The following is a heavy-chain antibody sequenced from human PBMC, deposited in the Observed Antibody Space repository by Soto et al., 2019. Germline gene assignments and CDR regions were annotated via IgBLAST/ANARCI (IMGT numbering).Heavy chain of an antibody. J-gene: IGHJ6*02. V-gene: IGHV1-69*13. CDR2: IIPIFGTA. Sequence: SVKVSCKASGGTFSSYAISWVRQAPGQGLEWMGGIIPIFGTANYAQKFQGRVTITADESTSTAYMELSSLRSEDTAVYYCARLNTAMVGYYYYGMDVWGQGTTVTVSS. D-gene: IGHD5-18*01. CDR3: ARLNTAMVGYYYYGMDV. CDR1: GGTFSSYA.